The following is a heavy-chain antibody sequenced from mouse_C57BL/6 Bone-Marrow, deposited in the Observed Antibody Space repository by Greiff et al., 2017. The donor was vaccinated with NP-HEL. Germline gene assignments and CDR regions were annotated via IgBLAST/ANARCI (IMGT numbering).Heavy chain of an antibody. CDR1: GYTFTSYG. CDR2: IYPRSGNT. J-gene: IGHJ2*01. Sequence: QVHVKQSGAELARPGASVKLSCKASGYTFTSYGISWVKQRTGRGLEWIGEIYPRSGNTYYNEKFKGKATLTADKSSSTAYMELRSLTSEDSAVYFCARFITHYLDFDYWGQGTTLTVSS. V-gene: IGHV1-81*01. CDR3: ARFITHYLDFDY. D-gene: IGHD1-1*01.